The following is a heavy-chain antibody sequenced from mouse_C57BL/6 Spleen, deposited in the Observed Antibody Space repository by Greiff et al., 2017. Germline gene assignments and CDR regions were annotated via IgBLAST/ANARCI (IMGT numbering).Heavy chain of an antibody. D-gene: IGHD1-1*01. CDR2: ISDGGSYT. J-gene: IGHJ1*03. CDR3: ARDRGFYPGYFDV. V-gene: IGHV5-4*01. Sequence: EVQRVEPGGGLVKPGGSLKLSCAASGFTFSSYAMSWVRQTPEKRLEWVATISDGGSYTYYPDNVKGRITISRDNAKNNRYLQMSHLKSEDTAMYYCARDRGFYPGYFDVWGTGTTVTVSS. CDR1: GFTFSSYA.